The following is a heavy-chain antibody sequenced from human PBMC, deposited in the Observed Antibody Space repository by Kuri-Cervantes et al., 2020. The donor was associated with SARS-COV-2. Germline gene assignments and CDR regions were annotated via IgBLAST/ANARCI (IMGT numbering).Heavy chain of an antibody. Sequence: GESLKISCAASGFTFSGHWIHWVRQAPGKGLVWVSRINPDGSYTNNADSVKGRFTISRDNAKNTLYLQMNSLRAEDTAVYYCARGTEYYYDSSGLHVWGQGTTVTVSS. V-gene: IGHV3-74*01. CDR3: ARGTEYYYDSSGLHV. D-gene: IGHD3-22*01. J-gene: IGHJ6*02. CDR1: GFTFSGHW. CDR2: INPDGSYT.